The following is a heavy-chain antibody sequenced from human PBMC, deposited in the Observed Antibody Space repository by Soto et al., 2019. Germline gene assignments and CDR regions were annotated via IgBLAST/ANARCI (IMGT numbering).Heavy chain of an antibody. CDR2: IYYSGST. D-gene: IGHD3-9*01. V-gene: IGHV4-59*01. CDR3: GSSDILTGSLYYYYYYGMDV. J-gene: IGHJ6*02. Sequence: SETLSLTCSVSGGSISSYYWSWIRQPPGKGLEWIGYIYYSGSTNYNPSLKSRVTISVDTSKNQFSLKLSSVTAADTAVYYCGSSDILTGSLYYYYYYGMDVWGQGTTVTVLL. CDR1: GGSISSYY.